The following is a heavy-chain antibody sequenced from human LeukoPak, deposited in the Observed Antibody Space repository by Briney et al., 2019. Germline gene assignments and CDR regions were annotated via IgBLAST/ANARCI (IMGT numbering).Heavy chain of an antibody. V-gene: IGHV1-8*01. CDR1: GYTFTSYD. D-gene: IGHD6-19*01. CDR2: MNPNSGNT. Sequence: GASVKVSCKASGYTFTSYDINWVRQATGQGLEWMGWMNPNSGNTGYAQKFQGRVTMTRNTSISTAYMELSSLRSEDTAVYYCAGSIAVAENWFDPWGQGTLVTVSS. J-gene: IGHJ5*02. CDR3: AGSIAVAENWFDP.